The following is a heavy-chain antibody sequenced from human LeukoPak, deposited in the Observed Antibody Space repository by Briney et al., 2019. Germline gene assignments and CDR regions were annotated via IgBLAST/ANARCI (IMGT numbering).Heavy chain of an antibody. CDR1: GYTLTSYY. Sequence: ASVKVSCKASGYTLTSYYMHWVRQAPGQGLEWMGIINPSGGSTSYAQKFQGRVTMTRDTSTSTVYMELSSLRSEDTAVYYCARAGGYCSSTSCYPSYWGQGTLVTVSS. J-gene: IGHJ4*02. D-gene: IGHD2-2*03. V-gene: IGHV1-46*01. CDR3: ARAGGYCSSTSCYPSY. CDR2: INPSGGST.